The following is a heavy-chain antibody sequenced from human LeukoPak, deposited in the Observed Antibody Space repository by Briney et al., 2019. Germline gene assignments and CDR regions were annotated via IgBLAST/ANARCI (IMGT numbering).Heavy chain of an antibody. Sequence: PGGSLRLSCAASTFTFNSYVMSWVRQDPGKGLECVSETSDSGGSTYYAGSVKGRFNISRDNSKNTLYLQMNSLRAEDTAVYYCATGKLDGYSYVDSDYWGQGTLVTVSS. CDR2: TSDSGGST. CDR3: ATGKLDGYSYVDSDY. J-gene: IGHJ4*02. CDR1: TFTFNSYV. D-gene: IGHD5-18*01. V-gene: IGHV3-23*01.